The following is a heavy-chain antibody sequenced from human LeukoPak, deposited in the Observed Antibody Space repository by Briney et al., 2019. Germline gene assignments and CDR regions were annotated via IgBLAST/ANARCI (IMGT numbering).Heavy chain of an antibody. CDR3: ARSRYSYYYFDY. J-gene: IGHJ4*02. CDR1: GGSFSGYY. D-gene: IGHD5-18*01. V-gene: IGHV4-34*01. Sequence: PSETLSLTRAVYGGSFSGYYWSWIRQPPGKGLEWIGEINHSGSTNYNPSLKSRVTISVDTSKNQFSLKLSSVTAADTAVYYCARSRYSYYYFDYWGQGTLVTVSS. CDR2: INHSGST.